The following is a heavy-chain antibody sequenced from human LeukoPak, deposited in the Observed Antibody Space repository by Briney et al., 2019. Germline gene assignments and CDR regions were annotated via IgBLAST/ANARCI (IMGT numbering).Heavy chain of an antibody. Sequence: GGSLRLSCAASGFTFSSYAMSWVRQAPGKGLEWVSAIRGSGGGTYYADSVKGRFTISRDNSKNTLYLQMNSLRAEDTAVYSCAVPQWELLNWGQGTLVTVSS. D-gene: IGHD1-26*01. CDR2: IRGSGGGT. V-gene: IGHV3-23*01. J-gene: IGHJ4*02. CDR3: AVPQWELLN. CDR1: GFTFSSYA.